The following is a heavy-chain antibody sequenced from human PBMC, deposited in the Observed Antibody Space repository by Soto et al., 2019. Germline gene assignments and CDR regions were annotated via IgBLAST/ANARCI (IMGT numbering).Heavy chain of an antibody. J-gene: IGHJ6*02. CDR1: GGTFSSYA. V-gene: IGHV1-69*01. Sequence: QVQLVQSGAEVKKPGSSVKVSCKASGGTFSSYAISWVRQAPGQGLVWMGGIIPIFGTANYAQKFQGRVTITADESTSTAYMDLSSLRSEDTAVYYYARDDSNYILEYYGMDVWGQGTTVTVSS. D-gene: IGHD4-4*01. CDR2: IIPIFGTA. CDR3: ARDDSNYILEYYGMDV.